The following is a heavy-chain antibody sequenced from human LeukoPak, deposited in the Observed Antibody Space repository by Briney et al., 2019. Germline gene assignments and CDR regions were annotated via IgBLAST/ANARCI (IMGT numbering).Heavy chain of an antibody. J-gene: IGHJ6*02. Sequence: GGSLRLSCAASGFTFSSYWMHWVRQAPGKGLVWVSRINTDESSTSYADSVKGRFTISRDNAKNSLHLQMNSLRAEDTAVFYCARNTITGYYYGMDVWGQGTTVTVSS. CDR3: ARNTITGYYYGMDV. CDR1: GFTFSSYW. CDR2: INTDESST. V-gene: IGHV3-74*01. D-gene: IGHD3-10*01.